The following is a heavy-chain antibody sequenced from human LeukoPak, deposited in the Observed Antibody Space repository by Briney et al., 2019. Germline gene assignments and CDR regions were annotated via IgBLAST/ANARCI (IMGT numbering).Heavy chain of an antibody. J-gene: IGHJ5*02. CDR1: GGSISSSSYY. D-gene: IGHD4-11*01. V-gene: IGHV4-61*02. CDR2: IYTSGST. Sequence: PSETLSLTCTVSGGSISSSSYYWSWIRQPAGKGLEWIGRIYTSGSTNYNPSLKSRVTMSVDTSKNQFSLKLSSVTAADTAVYYCARDGSNYVPHYNWFDPWGQGTLVTVSS. CDR3: ARDGSNYVPHYNWFDP.